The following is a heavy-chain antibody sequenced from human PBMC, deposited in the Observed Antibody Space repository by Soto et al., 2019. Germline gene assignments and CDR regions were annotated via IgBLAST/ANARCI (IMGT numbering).Heavy chain of an antibody. D-gene: IGHD1-26*01. Sequence: EVQVLESGGGLVQPGGSLRLSCAASGFTFSSYAMSWVRQAPGKGLEWVSAISGSGGSTYYADSVKGRFTISRDNSKNTLYLQMNSLRAEDTAVYYCAKAGDSGSYLDYWGQGTLVTVSS. V-gene: IGHV3-23*01. J-gene: IGHJ4*02. CDR2: ISGSGGST. CDR3: AKAGDSGSYLDY. CDR1: GFTFSSYA.